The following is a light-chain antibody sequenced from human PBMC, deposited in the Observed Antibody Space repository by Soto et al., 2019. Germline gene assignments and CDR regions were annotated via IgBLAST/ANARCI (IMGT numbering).Light chain of an antibody. V-gene: IGLV2-14*01. Sequence: QSALTQPASVSGSPGQSITISCTGTSSDVGGYNYVSWYQQHPGKAPKLMIYEVSNRPSGVSNRFSGSKSGNTASLTISGLQAEDEADYYCSSYTGIITRVFGTGTKLTVL. CDR1: SSDVGGYNY. CDR3: SSYTGIITRV. CDR2: EVS. J-gene: IGLJ1*01.